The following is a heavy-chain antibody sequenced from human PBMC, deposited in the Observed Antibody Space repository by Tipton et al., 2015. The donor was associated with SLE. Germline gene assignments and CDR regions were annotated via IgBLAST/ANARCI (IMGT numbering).Heavy chain of an antibody. CDR2: IDHSGST. CDR3: ARRLPSYLAFDI. D-gene: IGHD1-26*01. Sequence: TLSLTCTVSGGSINTYYWSWIRQPPGKGLEWIGSIDHSGSTYFNPSLKSRVTISVDTSKNQFSLKLSSVTAADTAVYYCARRLPSYLAFDIWGQGTMVTVSS. J-gene: IGHJ3*02. V-gene: IGHV4-59*01. CDR1: GGSINTYY.